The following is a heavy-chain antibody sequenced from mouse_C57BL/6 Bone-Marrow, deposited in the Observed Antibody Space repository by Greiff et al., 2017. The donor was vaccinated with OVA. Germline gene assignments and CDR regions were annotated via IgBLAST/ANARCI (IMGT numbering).Heavy chain of an antibody. Sequence: DVMLVESGGGLVKPGGSLKLSCAASGFTFSSYAMSWVRQTPEKRLEWVATISDGGSYTYYPDNVKGRFTISRDNAKHNLYLQMSHLKSEDTAMYYCASGSSGRGFAYWGQGTLVTVSA. D-gene: IGHD3-2*02. J-gene: IGHJ3*01. CDR2: ISDGGSYT. CDR3: ASGSSGRGFAY. V-gene: IGHV5-4*03. CDR1: GFTFSSYA.